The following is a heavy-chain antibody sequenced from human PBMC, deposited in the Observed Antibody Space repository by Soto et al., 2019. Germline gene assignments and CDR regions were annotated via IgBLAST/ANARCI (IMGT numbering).Heavy chain of an antibody. CDR2: IYSGGST. V-gene: IGHV3-53*01. CDR1: GFTVSSNY. D-gene: IGHD3-10*01. CDR3: ARVLMGADPLDYYGMDV. Sequence: GGSLRLSCAASGFTVSSNYMSWVRQAPGKGLEWVSVIYSGGSTYYADSVKGRFTISRDNSKNTLYLQMNSLRAEDTAVYYCARVLMGADPLDYYGMDVWGQGTTVTVSS. J-gene: IGHJ6*02.